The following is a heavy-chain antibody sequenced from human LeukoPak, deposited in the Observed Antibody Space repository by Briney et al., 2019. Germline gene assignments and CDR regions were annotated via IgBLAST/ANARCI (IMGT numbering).Heavy chain of an antibody. CDR1: GLTFSNFA. D-gene: IGHD1-1*01. CDR3: ATVLHTSLSTWAAFDT. V-gene: IGHV3-23*01. J-gene: IGHJ3*02. CDR2: LSASGGGT. Sequence: GGSLRLSCAASGLTFSNFAMTWVRQTPGKGLEWVSALSASGGGTYYAPSVKDRFIISSDNSKNTVSLQMTRLRAEDTALYYCATVLHTSLSTWAAFDTWGQGTMVTVSS.